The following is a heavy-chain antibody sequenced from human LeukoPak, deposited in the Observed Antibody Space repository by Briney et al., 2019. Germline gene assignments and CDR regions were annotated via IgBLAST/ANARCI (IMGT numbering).Heavy chain of an antibody. CDR2: IKQDGSEK. CDR1: GFTFSSYW. V-gene: IGHV3-7*01. D-gene: IGHD3-9*01. Sequence: GGSLRLSCAASGFTFSSYWMSWVRQAPGKGLEWVANIKQDGSEKYYVDSVKGRFTISRDNAKNSLYLQMNSLRAEDTAVCYCARASEDWLPPANWFDPWGQGTLVTVSS. J-gene: IGHJ5*02. CDR3: ARASEDWLPPANWFDP.